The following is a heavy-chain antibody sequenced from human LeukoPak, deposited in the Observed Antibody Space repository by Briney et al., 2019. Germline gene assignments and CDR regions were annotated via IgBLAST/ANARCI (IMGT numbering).Heavy chain of an antibody. CDR2: IYYSGST. J-gene: IGHJ1*01. CDR3: ARIRGSYFLRTGYFQH. V-gene: IGHV4-59*08. CDR1: GGSISGDYY. D-gene: IGHD1-26*01. Sequence: SETLSLTCTVSGGSISGDYYWSWIRQPPGKGLEWIGYIYYSGSTNYNPSLKSRVTISVDTSKNQFSLKLSSVTAADTAVYYCARIRGSYFLRTGYFQHWGQGTLVTVSS.